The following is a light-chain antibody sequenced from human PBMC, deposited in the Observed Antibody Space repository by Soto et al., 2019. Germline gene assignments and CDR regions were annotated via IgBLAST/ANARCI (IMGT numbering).Light chain of an antibody. CDR2: DAS. CDR1: QGISSA. CDR3: QQFNNYLIT. Sequence: AIQLTQSPSSLSASVGDRVTITCRASQGISSALAWYHQKPGKAPKLLIYDASSLESGVPSRFSGSGSGTDFTLTISSLQPEDFATYYCQQFNNYLITFGQGTRLEIK. J-gene: IGKJ5*01. V-gene: IGKV1D-13*01.